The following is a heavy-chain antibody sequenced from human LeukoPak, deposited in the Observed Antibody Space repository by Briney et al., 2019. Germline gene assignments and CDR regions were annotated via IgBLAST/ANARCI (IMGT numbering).Heavy chain of an antibody. CDR3: ARQETAAPRFDY. V-gene: IGHV4-30-4*01. CDR1: GGSISSGDYY. Sequence: PSETLSLTCTVSGGSISSGDYYWSWIRQPPGKGLEWIGYIYYSGSTYYKSSLRSRLIISVDTSKNQFSLKLSSVTAADTAVYYCARQETAAPRFDYWGQGTLVTVSS. J-gene: IGHJ4*02. D-gene: IGHD2-2*01. CDR2: IYYSGST.